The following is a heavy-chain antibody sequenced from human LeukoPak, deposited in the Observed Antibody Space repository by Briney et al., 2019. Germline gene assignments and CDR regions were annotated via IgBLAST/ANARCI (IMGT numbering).Heavy chain of an antibody. CDR1: GFTFSSYG. CDR2: IWYDGSNK. D-gene: IGHD2-15*01. CDR3: AKDGGTSYWYFDL. V-gene: IGHV3-33*06. J-gene: IGHJ2*01. Sequence: GRSLRLSCAASGFTFSSYGIHWVRQAPGKGLEWVAVIWYDGSNKYYADSVKGRFTISRDNSKNTLYLQMNSLRAEDTAVYYCAKDGGTSYWYFDLWGRGTLVTVSS.